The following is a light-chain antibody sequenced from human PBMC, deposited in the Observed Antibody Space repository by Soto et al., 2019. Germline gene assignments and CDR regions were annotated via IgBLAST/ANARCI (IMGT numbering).Light chain of an antibody. V-gene: IGKV3-15*01. J-gene: IGKJ1*01. CDR2: GPS. CDR3: QQYNNWPRT. Sequence: EVVMTQSPATLSVSPGERVTLSCRASQSVRSNLAWYQQKPGQAPRLLIYGPSTRATGIPARFSGSGSGTEFTLTISSLQSEDFALYYCQQYNNWPRTFGQGTKVDIK. CDR1: QSVRSN.